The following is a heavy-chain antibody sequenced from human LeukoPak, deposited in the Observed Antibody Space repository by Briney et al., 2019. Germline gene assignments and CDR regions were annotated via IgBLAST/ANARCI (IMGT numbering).Heavy chain of an antibody. CDR1: GFSFSSYA. CDR2: ISDSGGST. Sequence: GRSLRLSCAASGFSFSSYAMSWVRQPPGKGLEWVSVISDSGGSTYYADSVKGRFTISRDNSKNTLYLQMNSLRAEDTAVYYCAKDGVSGWLYYVDYWGQGTLVTVSS. V-gene: IGHV3-23*01. D-gene: IGHD6-19*01. J-gene: IGHJ4*02. CDR3: AKDGVSGWLYYVDY.